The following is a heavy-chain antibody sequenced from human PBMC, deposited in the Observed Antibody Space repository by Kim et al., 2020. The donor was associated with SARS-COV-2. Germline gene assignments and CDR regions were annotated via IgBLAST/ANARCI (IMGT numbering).Heavy chain of an antibody. Sequence: GGSLRLSCAASGFTFSSYWMHWVRQAPGKGLVWVSRINGDGSFTSYADSLKGRFTISRDNAKNTLYLQMNSLRAEDTAVYYCARGVTVAGTTPLGYWGQGTLVTVSS. V-gene: IGHV3-74*01. CDR1: GFTFSSYW. D-gene: IGHD6-19*01. J-gene: IGHJ4*02. CDR2: INGDGSFT. CDR3: ARGVTVAGTTPLGY.